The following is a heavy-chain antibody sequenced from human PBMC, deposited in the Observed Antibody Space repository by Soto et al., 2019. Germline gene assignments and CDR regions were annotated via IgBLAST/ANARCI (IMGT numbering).Heavy chain of an antibody. D-gene: IGHD6-6*01. J-gene: IGHJ6*02. CDR2: IYYSGST. Sequence: QVQLQESGPGLVKPSQTLSLTCTVSGGSISSGGYYWSWIRQHPGKDLEWIGDIYYSGSTYYNPSLKSRVTISVDTSKNQFSRKLSSVTASDTAVYYCARDQEERRSGSSPVLDYYYYGMDVWGQGATVTVSS. V-gene: IGHV4-31*03. CDR1: GGSISSGGYY. CDR3: ARDQEERRSGSSPVLDYYYYGMDV.